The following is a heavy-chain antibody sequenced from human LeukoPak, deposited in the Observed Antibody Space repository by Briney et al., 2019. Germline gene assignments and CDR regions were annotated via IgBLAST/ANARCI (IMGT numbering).Heavy chain of an antibody. Sequence: ASVKVSCKASGYAFINFAINWGRQAPGQRPEWMGWINAGNGNTKYSQKFQGRVTITRDTSASTAYMELSSLTSEDTAVYYCARGPRAAADDYWGQGTLVTVSS. CDR1: GYAFINFA. CDR3: ARGPRAAADDY. J-gene: IGHJ4*02. D-gene: IGHD6-13*01. V-gene: IGHV1-3*01. CDR2: INAGNGNT.